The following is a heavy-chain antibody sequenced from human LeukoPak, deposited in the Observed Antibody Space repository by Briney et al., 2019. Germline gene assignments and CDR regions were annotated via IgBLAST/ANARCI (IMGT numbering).Heavy chain of an antibody. J-gene: IGHJ4*02. CDR2: ISYDGSNK. V-gene: IGHV3-30*04. CDR1: GFTFSGYA. CDR3: ARPYGSGSYSKGGFDY. Sequence: GRSLRLSCAASGFTFSGYAMHWVRQAPGKGLEWVAVISYDGSNKYYADSVKGRFTISRDNSKNTLYLQMNSLRAGDTAVYYCARPYGSGSYSKGGFDYWGQGTLVTVSS. D-gene: IGHD3-10*01.